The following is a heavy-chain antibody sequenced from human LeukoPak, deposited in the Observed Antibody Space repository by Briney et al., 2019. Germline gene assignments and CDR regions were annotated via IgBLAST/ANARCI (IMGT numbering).Heavy chain of an antibody. CDR1: GASISTYY. CDR2: IHYSGST. CDR3: ARGGSSWYADY. V-gene: IGHV4-59*01. J-gene: IGHJ4*02. Sequence: SETLSLTCSVSGASISTYYWSWIRQPPEKGLEWIGYIHYSGSTSYNPSLKSRVTMSVDTSNDQFSLKVSSVTAADTVVYYCARGGSSWYADYWGQGTLVTVSS. D-gene: IGHD6-13*01.